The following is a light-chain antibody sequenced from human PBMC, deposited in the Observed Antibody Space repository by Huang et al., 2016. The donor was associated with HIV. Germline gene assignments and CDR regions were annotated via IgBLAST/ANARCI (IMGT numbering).Light chain of an antibody. Sequence: EIVMTQSPATLSVSPGERATLSCRASQSVDSNLAWYQQKVGQPPRLLVYGASTRATGIPTRFSGSGSGTECNLTISSLQSEDCAVYYCQQYNPWPPWTFGQGTRVEIK. CDR1: QSVDSN. CDR3: QQYNPWPPWT. V-gene: IGKV3-15*01. J-gene: IGKJ1*01. CDR2: GAS.